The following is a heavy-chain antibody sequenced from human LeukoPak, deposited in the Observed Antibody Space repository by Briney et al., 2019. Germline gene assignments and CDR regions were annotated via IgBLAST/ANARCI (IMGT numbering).Heavy chain of an antibody. CDR2: IYATGET. J-gene: IGHJ6*02. CDR3: AKESRVRGVSIRESHYHYCYGMDV. Sequence: SETLSLTCTVSGGSINNFYWTWIRQPAGKGLEWIGRIYATGETNYNPSLKSRLTLSIDTSKNQFSLRLNSVTAADTALYFCAKESRVRGVSIRESHYHYCYGMDVWGRGTTVTVSS. CDR1: GGSINNFY. D-gene: IGHD3-10*01. V-gene: IGHV4-4*07.